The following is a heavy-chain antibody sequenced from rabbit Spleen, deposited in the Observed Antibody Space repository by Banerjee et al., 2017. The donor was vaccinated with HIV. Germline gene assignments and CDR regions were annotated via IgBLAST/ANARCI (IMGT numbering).Heavy chain of an antibody. CDR1: GVSFSSSSY. J-gene: IGHJ4*01. V-gene: IGHV1S40*01. CDR3: ARDIGYDDYSAKGYFNL. D-gene: IGHD2-1*01. Sequence: QSLEESGGDLVKPGASLTLTCTASGVSFSSSSYMCWVRQAPGKGLEWIGIIYPITETTYYANWVNGRFTISSDNAQNTVDLQMNSLTAADTATYFCARDIGYDDYSAKGYFNLWGQGTLVTVS. CDR2: IYPITETT.